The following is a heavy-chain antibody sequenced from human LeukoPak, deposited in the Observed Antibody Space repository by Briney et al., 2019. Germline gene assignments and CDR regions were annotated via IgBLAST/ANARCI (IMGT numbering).Heavy chain of an antibody. CDR2: INPNSGGT. V-gene: IGHV1-2*02. Sequence: ASVKVSCKASGYTFTGYYMHWVRQAPGQGLEWMGWINPNSGGTKYAQKFQGRVAMTRDTSISTAYMELSRLISDDTAVYYCATQNNSYFDHWGQGTLVTVSS. CDR3: ATQNNSYFDH. J-gene: IGHJ4*02. CDR1: GYTFTGYY. D-gene: IGHD1-20*01.